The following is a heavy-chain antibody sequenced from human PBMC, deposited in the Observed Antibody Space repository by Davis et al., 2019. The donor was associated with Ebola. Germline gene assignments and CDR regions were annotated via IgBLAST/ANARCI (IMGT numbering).Heavy chain of an antibody. Sequence: GESLKISCAASGLTFSSYWMSWVRQAPGKGLEWVANIKQDGSEKYYVDSVKGRFTISRDNAKNSLYLQMNSLRAEDTAVYYCARTLWFRDPVDYWGQGTLVTVSS. CDR1: GLTFSSYW. CDR2: IKQDGSEK. J-gene: IGHJ4*02. D-gene: IGHD3-10*01. CDR3: ARTLWFRDPVDY. V-gene: IGHV3-7*01.